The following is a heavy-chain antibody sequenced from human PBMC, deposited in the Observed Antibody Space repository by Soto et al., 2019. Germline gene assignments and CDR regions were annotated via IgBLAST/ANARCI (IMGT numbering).Heavy chain of an antibody. D-gene: IGHD1-7*01. J-gene: IGHJ4*02. CDR1: GFTISRSY. CDR3: ARGALPAEYNWDYKDNYLGQ. Sequence: PGGSLRLSCAASGFTISRSYMSWVRQAPGKGLEWVSVIYSGGSTYYADSVRGRFTISRDNSKNTVYLQMNSLRAEDTAVYYCARGALPAEYNWDYKDNYLGQWGQGTLVTVSS. V-gene: IGHV3-53*01. CDR2: IYSGGST.